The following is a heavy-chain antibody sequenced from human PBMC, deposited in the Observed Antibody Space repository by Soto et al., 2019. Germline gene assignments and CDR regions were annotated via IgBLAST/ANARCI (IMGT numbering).Heavy chain of an antibody. CDR2: IYYSGST. V-gene: IGHV4-39*01. CDR1: GGSISSSSYY. D-gene: IGHD1-26*01. J-gene: IGHJ4*02. Sequence: QLQLQESGPGLVKPSETLSLTCTVSGGSISSSSYYWGWIRQPPGKGLEWIGSIYYSGSTYYNPSLKSRATIYVDTSKNQFSLKLSSVTAADTAVYYCARTSVGATVKFDYWGQGTLVTVSS. CDR3: ARTSVGATVKFDY.